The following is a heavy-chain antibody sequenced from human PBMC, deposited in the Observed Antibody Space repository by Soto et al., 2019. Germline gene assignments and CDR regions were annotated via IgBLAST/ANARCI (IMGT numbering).Heavy chain of an antibody. Sequence: GGSLRLSCAASGFTFSSHAMSWVRQAPGKGLEWVSAISGSGGSTYYADSVKGRFTISRDNSKNTLYLQMNSLRAEDTAVYYYAKDGYSSGWYVFDYWGQGTLVTVSS. V-gene: IGHV3-23*01. J-gene: IGHJ4*02. CDR1: GFTFSSHA. CDR2: ISGSGGST. D-gene: IGHD6-19*01. CDR3: AKDGYSSGWYVFDY.